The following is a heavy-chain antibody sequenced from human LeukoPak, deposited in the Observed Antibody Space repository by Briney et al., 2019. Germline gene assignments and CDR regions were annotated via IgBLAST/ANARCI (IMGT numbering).Heavy chain of an antibody. CDR2: IYPGDSDT. CDR3: ARLIVGSSSTGWFDP. D-gene: IGHD6-6*01. V-gene: IGHV5-51*01. Sequence: GESLKISCQSSGYTFTSYWIGWVRQMPGKGLQWMGIIYPGDSDTTYSPSFQGQVTISADKSISTAYLQRSSLKASDTAIYYCARLIVGSSSTGWFDPWGQGTLVTVSS. J-gene: IGHJ5*02. CDR1: GYTFTSYW.